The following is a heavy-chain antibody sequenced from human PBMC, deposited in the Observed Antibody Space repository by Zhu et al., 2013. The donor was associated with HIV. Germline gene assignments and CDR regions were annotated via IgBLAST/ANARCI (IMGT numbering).Heavy chain of an antibody. Sequence: QVQLVQSGAEVKKPGASVKVSCKASGYTFTGYFMHWVRQAPRQGLEWMGWINPNSGDTNYAQKFQGRVTMTRDTSIITAYMEVSRLRSDDTAVYYCARGAGYDSSGYYNDYWGQGTLVTVSS. V-gene: IGHV1-2*02. CDR2: INPNSGDT. CDR1: GYTFTGYF. CDR3: ARGAGYDSSGYYNDY. J-gene: IGHJ4*02. D-gene: IGHD3-22*01.